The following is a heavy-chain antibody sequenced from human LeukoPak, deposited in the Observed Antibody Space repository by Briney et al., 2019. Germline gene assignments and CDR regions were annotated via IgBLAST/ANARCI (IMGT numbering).Heavy chain of an antibody. D-gene: IGHD2-15*01. J-gene: IGHJ6*02. CDR1: GFTFSSYG. CDR2: ISYDGSNK. V-gene: IGHV3-30*18. CDR3: AKDRIKDTGFYYGMDV. Sequence: GGSLRLSCAASGFTFSSYGMHWVRQAPDKGVEWGAVISYDGSNKYYADSVKGRFSISRDNSKSTLYMQMNSLRAEDTAVYCAKDRIKDTGFYYGMDVWGQGTTVTVSS.